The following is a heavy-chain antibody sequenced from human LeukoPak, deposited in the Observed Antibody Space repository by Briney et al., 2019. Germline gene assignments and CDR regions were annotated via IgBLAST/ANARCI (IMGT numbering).Heavy chain of an antibody. V-gene: IGHV3-23*01. CDR2: ISGSGGST. CDR1: GFTFSSYA. D-gene: IGHD3-22*01. CDR3: AKDVSPYYYDSSGYSPYYFDY. Sequence: GGSLRLSCAASGFTFSSYAMSWVRQAPVKGLEWVSAISGSGGSTYYADSVKGRFTISRDNSKNTLYLQMNSLRAEDTAVYYCAKDVSPYYYDSSGYSPYYFDYWGQGTLVTVSS. J-gene: IGHJ4*02.